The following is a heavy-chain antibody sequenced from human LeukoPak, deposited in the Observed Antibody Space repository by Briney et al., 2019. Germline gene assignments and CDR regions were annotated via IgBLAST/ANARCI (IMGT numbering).Heavy chain of an antibody. CDR3: ATEKAVWFGERTGAFDI. CDR2: FDPEDGET. Sequence: GASVKVSCKVSGDTLSELSMHWVRQAPGKGLEWMGGFDPEDGETIYAQKFQGRVTMTEDTSTDTAYMELSSLRSEDTAVYYCATEKAVWFGERTGAFDIWGQGTMVTVSS. CDR1: GDTLSELS. J-gene: IGHJ3*02. D-gene: IGHD3-10*01. V-gene: IGHV1-24*01.